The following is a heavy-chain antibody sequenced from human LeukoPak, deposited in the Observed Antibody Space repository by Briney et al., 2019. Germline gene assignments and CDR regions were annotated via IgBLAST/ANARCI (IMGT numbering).Heavy chain of an antibody. CDR3: ARGNYDLWSGSYECFHH. CDR2: ISGSRTYI. CDR1: GFTFSSYT. D-gene: IGHD3-3*01. J-gene: IGHJ1*01. Sequence: PGGSLRLSCAASGFTFSSYTMNWVRQAPGKGLEWVSSISGSRTYIYYADSVKGRFTISRDNAKNSLYLQMNSLRAEDTAVYYCARGNYDLWSGSYECFHHWGQGTLVTVSS. V-gene: IGHV3-21*06.